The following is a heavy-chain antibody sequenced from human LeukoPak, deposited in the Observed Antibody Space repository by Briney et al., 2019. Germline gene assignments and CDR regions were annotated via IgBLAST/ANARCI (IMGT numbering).Heavy chain of an antibody. D-gene: IGHD4-17*01. CDR3: ASLTSGYGDFDY. V-gene: IGHV1-69*13. CDR1: GGTFSSYA. Sequence: ASVKVSCKASGGTFSSYAISWVRQAPGQGLEWMGGIIPIFGTANYAQKFQGRVTTTADESTSTAYMELSSLRSEDTAVYYCASLTSGYGDFDYWGQGTLVTVSS. CDR2: IIPIFGTA. J-gene: IGHJ4*02.